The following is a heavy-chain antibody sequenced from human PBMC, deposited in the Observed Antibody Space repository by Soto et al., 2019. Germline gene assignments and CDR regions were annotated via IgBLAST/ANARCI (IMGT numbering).Heavy chain of an antibody. Sequence: EVQLVESGGGLVQPGRSLRLSCAASGFTFDDYAMHWVRQAPGKGLEWVSGISWNSGSIGYADSVKGRFTISRDNAKNSLYLQMNSLRAEDTALYYCAKDRAISGGFDPWGQGTLVTVSS. CDR1: GFTFDDYA. D-gene: IGHD3-9*01. V-gene: IGHV3-9*01. CDR2: ISWNSGSI. CDR3: AKDRAISGGFDP. J-gene: IGHJ5*02.